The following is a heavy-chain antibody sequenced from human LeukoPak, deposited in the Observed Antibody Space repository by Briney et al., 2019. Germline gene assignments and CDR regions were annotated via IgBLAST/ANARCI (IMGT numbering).Heavy chain of an antibody. V-gene: IGHV3-30*18. J-gene: IGHJ3*02. CDR2: ISYDGSNK. CDR1: GFTFSSYG. D-gene: IGHD3-3*01. Sequence: GGSLRLSCAASGFTFSSYGMHWVRQAPGKGLEWVAVISYDGSNKYYADSVKGRFTISRDNSKNTLYLQMNSLRAEDTAVYYCAKDWGPYYDLWNDIWGQGTMVTVSS. CDR3: AKDWGPYYDLWNDI.